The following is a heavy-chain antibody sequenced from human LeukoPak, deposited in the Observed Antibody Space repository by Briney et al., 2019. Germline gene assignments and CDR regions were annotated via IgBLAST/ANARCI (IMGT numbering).Heavy chain of an antibody. D-gene: IGHD2-2*01. V-gene: IGHV3-48*03. CDR2: ISSSGGTK. CDR1: GFTFRSYE. CDR3: AKGRDKYQLLSKNWFDP. Sequence: GGSLRLSCAASGFTFRSYEINWVRQAPGKGLEWVSYISSSGGTKYYADSVKGRFTISRENAKSSLYLQMNSLRAEDTALYYCAKGRDKYQLLSKNWFDPWGQGTLVTVPS. J-gene: IGHJ5*02.